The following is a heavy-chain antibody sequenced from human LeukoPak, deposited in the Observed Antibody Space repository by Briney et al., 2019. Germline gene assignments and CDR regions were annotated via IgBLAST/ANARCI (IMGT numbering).Heavy chain of an antibody. CDR1: GGTFSSYA. V-gene: IGHV1-69*05. CDR3: ARVNNWNYVLGY. J-gene: IGHJ4*02. D-gene: IGHD1-7*01. Sequence: GSSVKVSCKASGGTFSSYAISWVRQAPGQGLEWMGGIIPIFGTANYAQKFQGRVTITTDESTSTAYMELSSLRSEDTAVYYCARVNNWNYVLGYWGQGALVTVSS. CDR2: IIPIFGTA.